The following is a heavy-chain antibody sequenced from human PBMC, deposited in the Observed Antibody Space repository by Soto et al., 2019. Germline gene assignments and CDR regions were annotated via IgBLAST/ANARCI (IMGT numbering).Heavy chain of an antibody. CDR1: GGTFSSYA. Sequence: GASVKVSCKASGGTFSSYAISWVRQAPGQGLEWMGGIIPIFGTANYAQKFQGRVTITADESTSTAYMELSSLRSEDTAVYYCARDAPESVVVPAAMAPTDYYYYGMDVWGQGTTVTVSS. D-gene: IGHD2-2*01. J-gene: IGHJ6*02. CDR3: ARDAPESVVVPAAMAPTDYYYYGMDV. V-gene: IGHV1-69*13. CDR2: IIPIFGTA.